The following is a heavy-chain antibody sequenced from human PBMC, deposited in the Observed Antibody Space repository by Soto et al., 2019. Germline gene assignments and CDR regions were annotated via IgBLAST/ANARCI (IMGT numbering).Heavy chain of an antibody. D-gene: IGHD6-13*01. J-gene: IGHJ4*02. CDR3: AKDRNTGSWYGYFDL. CDR2: ISDSGETT. Sequence: GGSLRLSCAASGFTFSSYAMSWVRQAPGKVLEWVSAISDSGETTYYANSVKGRFTISRDNSKNTLYLQLSSLSAGDTARYYCAKDRNTGSWYGYFDLWGQGTLVNVSS. V-gene: IGHV3-23*01. CDR1: GFTFSSYA.